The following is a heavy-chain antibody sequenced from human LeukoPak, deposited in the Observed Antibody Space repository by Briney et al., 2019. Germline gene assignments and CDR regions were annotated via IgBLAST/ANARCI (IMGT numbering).Heavy chain of an antibody. Sequence: GGSLRLSCAASGFTFSSHWMHWVRQAPGKGLVWVSRIDSDGSSTNYADSVKGRFTISRDNAKNTLYPQMNSLRAEDTAVYYCAPFTSFAMEDLDRWGQGTLVTVSS. V-gene: IGHV3-74*01. CDR1: GFTFSSHW. D-gene: IGHD2-2*01. J-gene: IGHJ5*02. CDR2: IDSDGSST. CDR3: APFTSFAMEDLDR.